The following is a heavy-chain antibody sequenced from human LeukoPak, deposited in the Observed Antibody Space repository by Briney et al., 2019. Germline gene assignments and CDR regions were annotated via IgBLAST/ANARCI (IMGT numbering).Heavy chain of an antibody. CDR1: GGSISSSSYY. D-gene: IGHD1-26*01. V-gene: IGHV4-39*07. Sequence: SETLSLTCTVSGGSISSSSYYWGWIRQPPGKGLEWIGSIYYSGSTYYNPSLKSRVTISVDTSKNQFSLKLSSVTAADTAVYYCARRGVGTINLDLWGRGTLVTVSS. CDR2: IYYSGST. CDR3: ARRGVGTINLDL. J-gene: IGHJ2*01.